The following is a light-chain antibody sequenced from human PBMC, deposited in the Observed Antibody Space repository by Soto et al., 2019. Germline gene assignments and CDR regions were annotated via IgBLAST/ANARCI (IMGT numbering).Light chain of an antibody. J-gene: IGKJ5*01. Sequence: EIVLTQSPGTLSLSPWERATLSCRASQSISSSYFAWYQQKPGQAPRLLIYDTSSRATGVPDRYSAGGSGTDFTLTISRLEPEDFAVFFCQQYGTSEIIFGQGTRLEIK. V-gene: IGKV3-20*01. CDR2: DTS. CDR3: QQYGTSEII. CDR1: QSISSSY.